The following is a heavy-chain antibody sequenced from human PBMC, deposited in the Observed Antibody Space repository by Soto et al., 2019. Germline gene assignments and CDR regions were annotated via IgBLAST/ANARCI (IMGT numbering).Heavy chain of an antibody. CDR2: ISGSDGRT. J-gene: IGHJ6*02. D-gene: IGHD4-17*01. Sequence: QLLESGGGLVPPGGSLRLSCAASGFTFINYAMSWVRQAPGKGLEWVAGISGSDGRTFHADPVKGRFTISRDNSRNTLYLQMSRLRAQDTAVYYCARDQDDYGDSVLGDSYYYHSYGLDVWGQGTTVTVSS. V-gene: IGHV3-23*01. CDR1: GFTFINYA. CDR3: ARDQDDYGDSVLGDSYYYHSYGLDV.